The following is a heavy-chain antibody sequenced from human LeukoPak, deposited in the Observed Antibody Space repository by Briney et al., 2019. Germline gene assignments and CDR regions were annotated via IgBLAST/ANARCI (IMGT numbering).Heavy chain of an antibody. D-gene: IGHD3-16*01. V-gene: IGHV3-30-3*01. Sequence: GGSVRLSCAASGFTFSSCAMHCARHAPVKGRACVAVISYDGSNKYYADSVKGRFTISRDNSKNTLYLQMNSLRAEDTAVYYCARDLGVKSWFDPWGQGTLVTVSS. CDR2: ISYDGSNK. CDR3: ARDLGVKSWFDP. CDR1: GFTFSSCA. J-gene: IGHJ5*02.